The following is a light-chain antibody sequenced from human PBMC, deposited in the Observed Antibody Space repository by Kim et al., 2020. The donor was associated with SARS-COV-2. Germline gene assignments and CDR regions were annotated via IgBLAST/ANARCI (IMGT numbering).Light chain of an antibody. J-gene: IGKJ4*01. CDR3: QQHGPSPVIS. CDR2: GTS. CDR1: ENLYKSF. V-gene: IGKV3-20*01. Sequence: VLTQSPGTLSLSPGERATLSCRASENLYKSFLVWYQQKPGQAPRLLTSGTSRRAAGIPDRFNAWGSGTDFTLTISRLEPEDFAVYYCQQHGPSPVISFGGGTKVDIK.